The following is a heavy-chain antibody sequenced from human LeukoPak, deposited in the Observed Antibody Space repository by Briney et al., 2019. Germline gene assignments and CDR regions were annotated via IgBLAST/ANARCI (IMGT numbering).Heavy chain of an antibody. J-gene: IGHJ4*02. CDR3: ARDGGSDDY. Sequence: SETLFLTCTVSGGSISSSSYYWGWIRQPPGKGLEWIGSIYYSGSTYYNPSLKSRVTISVDTSKNQFSLKLSSVTAADTAVYYCARDGGSDDYWGQGTLVTVSS. D-gene: IGHD1-26*01. V-gene: IGHV4-39*07. CDR2: IYYSGST. CDR1: GGSISSSSYY.